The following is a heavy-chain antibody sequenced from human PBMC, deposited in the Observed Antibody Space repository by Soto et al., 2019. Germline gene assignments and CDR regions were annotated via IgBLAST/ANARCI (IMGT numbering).Heavy chain of an antibody. CDR3: AKDTMGAAGGTTTTFDY. D-gene: IGHD6-13*01. J-gene: IGHJ4*02. Sequence: EVYLLESGGSLLQPGGSLRISCAASGFTFSSYGMSWFRQGPGQGLEGVSGIRGSGGSTYYAESAKGRFAISRDNSENPVYLQMNSLRAEDTAVYYCAKDTMGAAGGTTTTFDYWGQGTLVTVSS. CDR1: GFTFSSYG. V-gene: IGHV3-23*01. CDR2: IRGSGGST.